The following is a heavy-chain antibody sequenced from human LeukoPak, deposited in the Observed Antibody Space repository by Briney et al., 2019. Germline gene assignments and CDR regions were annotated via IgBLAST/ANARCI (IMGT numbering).Heavy chain of an antibody. CDR2: INPNSGGT. CDR1: GYTFTGYY. V-gene: IGHV1-2*02. D-gene: IGHD4/OR15-4a*01. Sequence: GASVTVSCKASGYTFTGYYMHWVRQAPGQGLEWMGWINPNSGGTNYAQKFQGRVTMTRDTSISTAYMELSRLRSDDTAVYYCTRRTTMGAFDIWGQGTMVTVSS. CDR3: TRRTTMGAFDI. J-gene: IGHJ3*02.